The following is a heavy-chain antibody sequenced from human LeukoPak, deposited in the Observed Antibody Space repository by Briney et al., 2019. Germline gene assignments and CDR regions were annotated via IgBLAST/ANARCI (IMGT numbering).Heavy chain of an antibody. J-gene: IGHJ4*02. Sequence: PSETLSLTCTVSGDSLRKSTFYWVWIRQPPGKGLEWIGSIYYSGGADYNPSLQSRVTISVDTSKNQFSLKLNSVTAADTAVYYCASSRREVGATDFWGQGTLVTVSS. CDR2: IYYSGGA. D-gene: IGHD1-26*01. CDR3: ASSRREVGATDF. V-gene: IGHV4-39*07. CDR1: GDSLRKSTFY.